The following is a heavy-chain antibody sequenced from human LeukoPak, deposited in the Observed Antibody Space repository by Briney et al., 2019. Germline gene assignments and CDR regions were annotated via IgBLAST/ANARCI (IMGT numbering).Heavy chain of an antibody. CDR3: ARVAGTYSDAFDI. J-gene: IGHJ3*02. D-gene: IGHD1-26*01. Sequence: MPSETLSLTCAVYVGPFSDYYWSWIRQPPGKGLEWIGEINHSESTNYNPSLKSRVTISVDTSKNQFSLELSSVTAADTAVYYCARVAGTYSDAFDIWGQGTMVTVSS. CDR1: VGPFSDYY. CDR2: INHSEST. V-gene: IGHV4-34*01.